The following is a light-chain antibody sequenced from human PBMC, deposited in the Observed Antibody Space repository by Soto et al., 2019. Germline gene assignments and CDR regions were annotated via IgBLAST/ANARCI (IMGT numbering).Light chain of an antibody. CDR2: DAS. J-gene: IGKJ4*01. CDR3: QRYNSALLT. Sequence: DIKMTHSPSSLSASIGDRVTITCRASQGIGNYLAWYQQKPGQVPKLLICDASTLQSGVPSRFSGSGSGTEFTLTITNLQPEDVATYYCQRYNSALLTFGGGTKVEIK. V-gene: IGKV1-27*01. CDR1: QGIGNY.